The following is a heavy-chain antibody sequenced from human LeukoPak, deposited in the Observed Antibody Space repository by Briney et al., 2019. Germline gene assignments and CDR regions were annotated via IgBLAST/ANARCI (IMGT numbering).Heavy chain of an antibody. J-gene: IGHJ4*02. CDR3: ARDSEDYGDSLDY. D-gene: IGHD4-17*01. CDR2: IIPIFGTA. V-gene: IGHV1-69*05. CDR1: GGTFSSYA. Sequence: GASVKVSCKASGGTFSSYAISWVRQAPGQGLEWMGGIIPIFGTANYAQKFQGRVTITTDESTSTAYMELSSLRSEDTAVYYCARDSEDYGDSLDYWGQGTLVTVSS.